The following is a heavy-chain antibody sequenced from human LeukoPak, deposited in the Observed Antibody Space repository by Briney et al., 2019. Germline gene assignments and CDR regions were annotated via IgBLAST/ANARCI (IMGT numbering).Heavy chain of an antibody. V-gene: IGHV1-2*02. D-gene: IGHD6-6*01. CDR1: GYTFTDYY. CDR3: ARTYSSSPADYFDY. CDR2: INPNSGGT. J-gene: IGHJ4*02. Sequence: ASVKVSCKASGYTFTDYYMHWVRQAPGQGLEWMGWINPNSGGTNYAQKFQGRVPMTRDTSISTAYMELSRLTSDDTAMYYCARTYSSSPADYFDYWGQGTLGTGSS.